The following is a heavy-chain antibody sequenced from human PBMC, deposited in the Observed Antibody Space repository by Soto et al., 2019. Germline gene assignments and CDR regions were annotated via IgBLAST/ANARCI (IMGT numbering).Heavy chain of an antibody. Sequence: QVQLVQSGPEVRKPGASVKVSCEASGYTFTTSGISWVRQVPGQGLEWMGWISTYNGDTNSAQNFQGRVLMTAYTSTGTAHMEGMSLKSDDTAVYYCARPGSWPYYYHGLDVWGQGTTVTVSS. V-gene: IGHV1-18*01. CDR3: ARPGSWPYYYHGLDV. CDR2: ISTYNGDT. CDR1: GYTFTTSG. D-gene: IGHD1-26*01. J-gene: IGHJ6*02.